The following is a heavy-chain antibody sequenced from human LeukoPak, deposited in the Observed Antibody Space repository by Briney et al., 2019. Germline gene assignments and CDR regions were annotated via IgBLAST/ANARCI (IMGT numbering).Heavy chain of an antibody. CDR2: ISYDGSDK. D-gene: IGHD5-12*01. Sequence: GGSLRLSCAASGFTFSTYTMHWVRQAPGKGLEWVAVISYDGSDKYYADSVKGRFTVSRDNSNNTVYVQMNSLRPEDTAVYYCARGVATVDSWGQGILVTVSS. CDR1: GFTFSTYT. V-gene: IGHV3-30-3*01. J-gene: IGHJ4*02. CDR3: ARGVATVDS.